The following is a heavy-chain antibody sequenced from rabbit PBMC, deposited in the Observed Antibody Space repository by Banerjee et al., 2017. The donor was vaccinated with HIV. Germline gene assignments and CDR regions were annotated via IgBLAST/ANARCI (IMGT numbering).Heavy chain of an antibody. CDR2: IDPVFGST. CDR1: GFDFSSYG. V-gene: IGHV1S47*01. Sequence: QEQLVESGGGLVQPGGSLKLSCKATGFDFSSYGVSWVRQAPGKGLEWIGYIDPVFGSTYYASWVNGRFTISSHNAQNTLYLQLNSLTAADTATYFCVRLGYSSGWGGNLWGPGTLVTVS. CDR3: VRLGYSSGWGGNL. D-gene: IGHD4-1*01. J-gene: IGHJ4*01.